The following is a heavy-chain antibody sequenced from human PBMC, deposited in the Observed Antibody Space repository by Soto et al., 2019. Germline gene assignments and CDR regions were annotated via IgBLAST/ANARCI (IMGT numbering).Heavy chain of an antibody. V-gene: IGHV4-31*03. CDR2: IYYSGST. CDR3: ARTLDTAMVTLGY. CDR1: GGSISSGGYY. Sequence: SETLSLTCTVSGGSISSGGYYWSWIRQHPGKGLEWIGYIYYSGSTYYNPSLKSRVTISVDTSKNQFSLKLSSVTAADTAVYYCARTLDTAMVTLGYWGQGTLVTVSS. J-gene: IGHJ4*02. D-gene: IGHD5-18*01.